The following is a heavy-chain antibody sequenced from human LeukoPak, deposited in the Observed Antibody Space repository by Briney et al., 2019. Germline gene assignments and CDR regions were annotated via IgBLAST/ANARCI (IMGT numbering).Heavy chain of an antibody. CDR2: IDAYNGNT. J-gene: IGHJ4*02. D-gene: IGHD3-10*01. CDR1: GYTFTTYG. Sequence: ASVKVSCKASGYTFTTYGISWVRQAPGQGLEWMGWIDAYNGNTKYAQKLQGRVSMTTDTSTSTAYMELRSLRSDDTTVYYCARDYGSGSYGFDYWGQGTLVTVSS. V-gene: IGHV1-18*01. CDR3: ARDYGSGSYGFDY.